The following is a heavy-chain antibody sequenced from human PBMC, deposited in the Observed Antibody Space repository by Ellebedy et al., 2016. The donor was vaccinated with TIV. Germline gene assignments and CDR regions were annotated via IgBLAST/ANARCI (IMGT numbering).Heavy chain of an antibody. J-gene: IGHJ4*02. D-gene: IGHD5-12*01. CDR2: ISGYTGDT. CDR3: ARDMVQGMVARYLWFDY. CDR1: GYIFTGYF. Sequence: ASVKVSCKASGYIFTGYFIHWVRQAPGQGLEWMGWISGYTGDTDYAQKFQGRVTMTTDTTTATAYMELRSLRSDDTAVYYCARDMVQGMVARYLWFDYWGQGTLVTVSS. V-gene: IGHV1-18*04.